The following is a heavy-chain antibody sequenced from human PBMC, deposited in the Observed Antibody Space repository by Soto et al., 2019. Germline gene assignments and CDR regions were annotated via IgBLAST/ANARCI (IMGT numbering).Heavy chain of an antibody. CDR2: INPSGGST. D-gene: IGHD6-19*01. V-gene: IGHV1-46*01. J-gene: IGHJ6*02. CDR3: ARDGPIAVAGYYYDGMDG. CDR1: GYTFTSYY. Sequence: ASVKVSCKASGYTFTSYYMHWVRQAPGQGLEWMGIINPSGGSTSYAQKFQGRVTMTRDTSTSTVYMELSSLRSEDTAVYYCARDGPIAVAGYYYDGMDGWGQGTTVTFSS.